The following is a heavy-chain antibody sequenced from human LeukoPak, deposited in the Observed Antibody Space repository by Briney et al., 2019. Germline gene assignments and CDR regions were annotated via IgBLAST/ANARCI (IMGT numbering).Heavy chain of an antibody. V-gene: IGHV3-48*03. J-gene: IGHJ4*02. D-gene: IGHD5-12*01. Sequence: GGSLRLSCAASGFTFSSYEMNWVRQAPGKGLEWVSYISSSGSTIYYADSVKGRFTISRDNSKNTLYLQLNSLRAEDTAVYYCVKGGWLDYWGQGALVTVSS. CDR2: ISSSGSTI. CDR3: VKGGWLDY. CDR1: GFTFSSYE.